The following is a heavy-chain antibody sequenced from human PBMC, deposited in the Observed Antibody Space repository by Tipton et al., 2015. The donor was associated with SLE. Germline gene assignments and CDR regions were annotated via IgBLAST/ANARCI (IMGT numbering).Heavy chain of an antibody. CDR1: GGSISSSSYY. Sequence: TLSLTCTVSGGSISSSSYYWGWIRQPPGKGLEWIGYIYYSGSTNYNPSLKSRVTISVDTSKNQFSLKLSSVTAADTAVYYCARVTGRSSDWFDPWGQGTLVTVSS. V-gene: IGHV4-61*05. CDR3: ARVTGRSSDWFDP. D-gene: IGHD3-10*01. J-gene: IGHJ5*02. CDR2: IYYSGST.